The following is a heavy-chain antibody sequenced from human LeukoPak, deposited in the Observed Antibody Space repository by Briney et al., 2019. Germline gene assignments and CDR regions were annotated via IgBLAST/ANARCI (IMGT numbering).Heavy chain of an antibody. J-gene: IGHJ4*02. V-gene: IGHV2-5*01. CDR2: IYWNDDK. CDR1: GFSLSTSGVG. D-gene: IGHD5-24*01. Sequence: SGPTLVKPTQTLTLTCTFSGFSLSTSGVGVGWIRQPPGKALEWLALIYWNDDKRYSPSLKSRLTITKDTSKNQVVLTMTNMDPVDTATYYCAHSPLPEGWLQLREYYFDYWGQGTLVTVSS. CDR3: AHSPLPEGWLQLREYYFDY.